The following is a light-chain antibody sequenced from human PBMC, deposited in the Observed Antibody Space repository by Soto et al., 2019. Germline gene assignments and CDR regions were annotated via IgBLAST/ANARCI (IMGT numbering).Light chain of an antibody. J-gene: IGLJ3*02. CDR3: AAWDDSLNVRV. Sequence: QAVVTQPPSASGTPGQRVTISCSGTSSNIGRNIVLWYQQLPGTAPKFLIYSTNERPSGVPDRFSASKSGASASLAISGLQSEDEADYYCAAWDDSLNVRVFGGGTKVTVL. V-gene: IGLV1-44*01. CDR1: SSNIGRNI. CDR2: STN.